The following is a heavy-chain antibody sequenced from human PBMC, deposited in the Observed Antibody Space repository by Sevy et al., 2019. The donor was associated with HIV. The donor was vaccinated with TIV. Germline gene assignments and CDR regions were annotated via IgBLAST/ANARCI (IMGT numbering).Heavy chain of an antibody. CDR3: ARDHLLSLAYSWFDP. CDR1: GGSISSSNYY. J-gene: IGHJ5*02. V-gene: IGHV4-39*01. Sequence: SETLSLTCTVSGGSISSSNYYWGWIRQSPGKGLEWIGSIFYTGTTHYNPSLKSRVTISVYTSKNQFSLKLSSVTAADTAVYYCARDHLLSLAYSWFDPWGQGTLVTVSS. CDR2: IFYTGTT. D-gene: IGHD2-2*01.